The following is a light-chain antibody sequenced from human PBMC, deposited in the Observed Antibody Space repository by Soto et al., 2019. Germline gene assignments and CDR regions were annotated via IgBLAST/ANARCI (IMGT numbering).Light chain of an antibody. CDR2: GVS. V-gene: IGKV3-20*01. CDR3: QQYHTSVLT. Sequence: EIVLTQSPGTLSLSPGERATLSCRASERISSNYLAWYQQRPGQGPRLLIFGVSTRVTGIPDRFSGSGSGTDFTLTISRLEPEDFAVYFCQQYHTSVLTFGRGTKVEIK. J-gene: IGKJ4*01. CDR1: ERISSNY.